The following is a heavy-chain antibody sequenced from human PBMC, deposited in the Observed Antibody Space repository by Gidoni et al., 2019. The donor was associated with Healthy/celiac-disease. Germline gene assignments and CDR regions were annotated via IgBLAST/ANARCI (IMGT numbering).Heavy chain of an antibody. CDR2: ISSNGGST. V-gene: IGHV3-64D*06. CDR3: TPREFLEMD. D-gene: IGHD3-3*01. CDR1: GFTFSSYA. Sequence: EVQLVDSVGGLVQPAGSLRLACAASGFTFSSYAMHWVRQAPGKGLEYVSAISSNGGSTYYADSVKGRFTISRDNSKNTLYLQMSSLRAEDTAVYYCTPREFLEMDWGQGTLVTVSS. J-gene: IGHJ4*02.